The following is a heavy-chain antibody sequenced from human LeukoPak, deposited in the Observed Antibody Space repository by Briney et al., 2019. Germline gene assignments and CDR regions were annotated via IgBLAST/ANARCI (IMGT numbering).Heavy chain of an antibody. CDR2: IYYSGST. CDR1: GGSISSGGYY. J-gene: IGHJ4*02. D-gene: IGHD6-13*01. Sequence: SETLSLTCIVSGGSISSGGYYWSWIRQHPGKGLEWIGYIYYSGSTYYNPSLKSRVTISVDTSKNQFSLKLGSVTAADTAVYYCAREARFRSSSWPDYWGQGTLVTVSS. V-gene: IGHV4-30-4*08. CDR3: AREARFRSSSWPDY.